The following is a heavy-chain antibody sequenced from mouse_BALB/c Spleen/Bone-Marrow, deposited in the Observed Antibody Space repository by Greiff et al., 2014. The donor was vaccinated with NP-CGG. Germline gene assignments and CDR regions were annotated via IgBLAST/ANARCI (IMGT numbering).Heavy chain of an antibody. CDR3: AKGGHVMDY. V-gene: IGHV1-9*01. D-gene: IGHD1-1*02. CDR1: GYTFSDYW. Sequence: VQLQQSGAELMKPGASVMISCKATGYTFSDYWIEWVKQRPGHGLEWIGEILPGGGSTSYNENFKGKATFTADTSSNTAYMQLSSLTSEDSAVYYCAKGGHVMDYWGQGTSVTVSS. CDR2: ILPGGGST. J-gene: IGHJ4*01.